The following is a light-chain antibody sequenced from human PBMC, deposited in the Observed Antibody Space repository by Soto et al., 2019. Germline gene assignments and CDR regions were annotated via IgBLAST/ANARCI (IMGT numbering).Light chain of an antibody. V-gene: IGLV1-40*01. CDR3: QSYDSSLSVV. Sequence: QSDLTQPPSVXGXPGQRVTISCTGSSSNIGAGYDVHWYQQLPGTAPKLLIYGNSNRPSGVPDRFSGSKSGTSASLAITGLQAEDEADYYCQSYDSSLSVVFGTGTKVTVL. CDR2: GNS. CDR1: SSNIGAGYD. J-gene: IGLJ1*01.